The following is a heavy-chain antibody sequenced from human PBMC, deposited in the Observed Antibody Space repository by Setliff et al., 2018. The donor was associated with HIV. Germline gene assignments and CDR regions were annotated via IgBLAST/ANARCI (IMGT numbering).Heavy chain of an antibody. CDR1: GGSFSGYY. J-gene: IGHJ6*03. CDR3: ARSAGIGNYHWDV. Sequence: SETLSLTCAVYGGSFSGYYWSWIRQSPEKGLEWIGEIHHSRRTNYSPSLKSRVAISLDTSKKSLYLQMNSLGVEDTAVYYCARSAGIGNYHWDVWGKGTTVTVSS. V-gene: IGHV4-34*01. CDR2: IHHSRRT.